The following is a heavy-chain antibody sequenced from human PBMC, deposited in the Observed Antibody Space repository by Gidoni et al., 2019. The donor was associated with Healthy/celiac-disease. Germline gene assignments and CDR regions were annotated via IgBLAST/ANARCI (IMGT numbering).Heavy chain of an antibody. J-gene: IGHJ4*02. CDR2: IYYSGST. CDR1: GGSISSGDYY. Sequence: QVQLQESGPGLVKPSQTLSLTCTVSGGSISSGDYYWSWIRQPPGKGLEWIGYIYYSGSTYYNPSLKSRVTISVDTSKNQFSLKLSSVTAADTAVYYCARGGGDDGYNWDFDYWGQGTLVTVSS. CDR3: ARGGGDDGYNWDFDY. D-gene: IGHD5-12*01. V-gene: IGHV4-30-4*01.